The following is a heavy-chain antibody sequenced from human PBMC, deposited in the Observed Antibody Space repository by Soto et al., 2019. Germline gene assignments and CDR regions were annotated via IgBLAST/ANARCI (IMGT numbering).Heavy chain of an antibody. CDR1: GYTFTSYA. J-gene: IGHJ4*02. CDR3: ARSRVVAATFYFDY. D-gene: IGHD2-15*01. Sequence: ASVKVSCKASGYTFTSYAMHWVRQAPGQRLEWMGWINAGNGNTKYSQKFQGRVIIARDTSASTAYMELSSLRSEDTAVYYCARSRVVAATFYFDYWGQGTLVTVSS. CDR2: INAGNGNT. V-gene: IGHV1-3*01.